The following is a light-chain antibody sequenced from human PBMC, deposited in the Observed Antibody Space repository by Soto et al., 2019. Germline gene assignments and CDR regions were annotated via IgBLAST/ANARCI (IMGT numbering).Light chain of an antibody. CDR2: DAS. CDR3: QQYGKLPPST. Sequence: DIQMTQSPSSLSASVGDRVTITCQASQDISNHLNWYQQKPGKPPQLLIYDASNVNTGVPSRFRASGSGTDFTFIIKSLEPEDIGKNDYQQYGKLPPSTFAEGTRLEIK. CDR1: QDISNH. V-gene: IGKV1-33*01. J-gene: IGKJ5*01.